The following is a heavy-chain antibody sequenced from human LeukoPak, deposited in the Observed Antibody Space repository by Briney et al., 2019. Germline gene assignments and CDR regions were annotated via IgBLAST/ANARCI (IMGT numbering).Heavy chain of an antibody. CDR1: GGSISSSSYY. CDR2: IYYSGST. V-gene: IGHV4-39*07. D-gene: IGHD5-18*01. Sequence: SETLSLTCTVSGGSISSSSYYWGWIRQPPGKGLEWIGSIYYSGSTYYNPSLKSRVTISVDTSKNQFSLKLSSVTAADTAVYYCARDWDTAMAPFDYWGQGALVTVSS. CDR3: ARDWDTAMAPFDY. J-gene: IGHJ4*02.